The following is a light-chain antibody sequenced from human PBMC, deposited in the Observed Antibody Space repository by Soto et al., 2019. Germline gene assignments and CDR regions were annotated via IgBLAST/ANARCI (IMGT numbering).Light chain of an antibody. CDR3: AAWDDSLDGVV. CDR1: ISNVGNNT. CDR2: TNN. Sequence: QSVLTQPPSASGTPGQSVTISCSGSISNVGNNTVNWYQQLPQTAPKLLIYTNNQRPSGVSDRFSGSKSGTSASLAISGLQPDDEADYHCAAWDDSLDGVVFGGGTKSPS. J-gene: IGLJ2*01. V-gene: IGLV1-44*01.